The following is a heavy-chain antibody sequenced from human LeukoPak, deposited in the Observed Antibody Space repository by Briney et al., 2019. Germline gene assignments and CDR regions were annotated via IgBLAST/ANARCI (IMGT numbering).Heavy chain of an antibody. Sequence: VASVKVSCKASGYTFTSYGISWVRQAPGQGLEWMGGIIPIFGTANYAQKFQGRVTITADESTSTAYMELSSLRSEDTAVYYCARGAGWYYGMDVWGQGTTVTVSS. CDR2: IIPIFGTA. J-gene: IGHJ6*02. V-gene: IGHV1-69*13. CDR3: ARGAGWYYGMDV. CDR1: GYTFTSYG. D-gene: IGHD2-15*01.